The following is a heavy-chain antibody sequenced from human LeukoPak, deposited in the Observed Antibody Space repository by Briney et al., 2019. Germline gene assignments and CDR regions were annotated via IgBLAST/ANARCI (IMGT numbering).Heavy chain of an antibody. CDR1: GFTFSSYW. CDR2: IKQDGSAK. CDR3: ARDCESSDFWSGYGY. Sequence: GGSLRLSCVASGFTFSSYWTSWVRQAPGKGLEWVANIKQDGSAKYYVDSVKGRFTISRDNAKNSLYLQMNSLRAEDTAVYYCARDCESSDFWSGYGYWGQGTLVTVSS. J-gene: IGHJ4*02. D-gene: IGHD3-3*01. V-gene: IGHV3-7*01.